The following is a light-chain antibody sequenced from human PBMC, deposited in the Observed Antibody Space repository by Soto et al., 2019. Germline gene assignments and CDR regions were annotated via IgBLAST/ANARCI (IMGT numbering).Light chain of an antibody. CDR2: GAS. V-gene: IGKV1-33*01. J-gene: IGKJ2*01. Sequence: DIQVTQSPSSLSASIGDRVTITCQASQDINKYLDWYQHKPGKAPKLLIFGASNLIRGVSSRYSGSGSGTHFTFTISSLQPEDVATYYCQQYENLPYTFGQGTKLEIK. CDR3: QQYENLPYT. CDR1: QDINKY.